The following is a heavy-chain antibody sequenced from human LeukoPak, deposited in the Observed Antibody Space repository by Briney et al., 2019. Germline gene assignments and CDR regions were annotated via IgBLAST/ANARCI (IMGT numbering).Heavy chain of an antibody. Sequence: PSETLSLTCAVSGGSISSSNWWSWVRQPPRKGLEWIGEIYHSGSTNYNPSLKSRVTISVDTSKNQFSLKLSSVTAADTAVYYCKANYRRGYYYYYMDVWGKGTTVTISS. CDR3: KANYRRGYYYYYMDV. D-gene: IGHD1-7*01. J-gene: IGHJ6*03. CDR2: IYHSGST. V-gene: IGHV4-4*02. CDR1: GGSISSSNW.